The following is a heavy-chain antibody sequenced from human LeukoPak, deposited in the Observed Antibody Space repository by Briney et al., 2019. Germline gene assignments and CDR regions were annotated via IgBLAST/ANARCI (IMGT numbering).Heavy chain of an antibody. J-gene: IGHJ4*02. Sequence: ASVKVSCKASGYTFTSYDINWVRQATGQGLEWMGWMNPNSGNTGYAQKFQGRVTMTRNTSISTAYMELSSLRSEDTAVYYCWVVPPYYYDSSGYMQVDYWGQGTLVTVSS. CDR3: WVVPPYYYDSSGYMQVDY. CDR2: MNPNSGNT. V-gene: IGHV1-8*01. D-gene: IGHD3-22*01. CDR1: GYTFTSYD.